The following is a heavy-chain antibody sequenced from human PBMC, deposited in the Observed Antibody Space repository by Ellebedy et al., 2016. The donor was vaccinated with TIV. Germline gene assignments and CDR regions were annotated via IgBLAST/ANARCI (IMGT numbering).Heavy chain of an antibody. V-gene: IGHV1-3*01. D-gene: IGHD3-22*01. CDR1: GYTFTSYA. CDR3: ARDQYYYDSSGYLGRDY. Sequence: ASVKVSCXASGYTFTSYAMHWVRQAPGQRLEWMGWINAGNGNTKYSQKFQGRVTITRDTSASTAYMELSSLRSEDTAVYYCARDQYYYDSSGYLGRDYWGQGTLVTVSS. J-gene: IGHJ4*02. CDR2: INAGNGNT.